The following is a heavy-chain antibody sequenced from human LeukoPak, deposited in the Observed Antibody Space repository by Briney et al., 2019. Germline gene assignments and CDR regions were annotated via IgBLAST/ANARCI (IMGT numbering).Heavy chain of an antibody. V-gene: IGHV1-2*02. J-gene: IGHJ4*02. CDR1: GYTFTAYY. D-gene: IGHD1-26*01. Sequence: ASVKVSCKASGYTFTAYYIHWVRQAPGQGLEWLGWISPNSGDTNYAQKFQGRVTMTRDTSITTAYMELSRLKSDDTAVYYCARGLMSAVGVGYFDYWGQGTLVTVSS. CDR3: ARGLMSAVGVGYFDY. CDR2: ISPNSGDT.